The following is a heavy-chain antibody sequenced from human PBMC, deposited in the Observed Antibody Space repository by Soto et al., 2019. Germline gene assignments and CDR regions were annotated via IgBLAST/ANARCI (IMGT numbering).Heavy chain of an antibody. D-gene: IGHD3-9*01. CDR3: ARVRSYSDILAGEYYYYYGMDV. J-gene: IGHJ6*02. CDR1: GFTFSSYS. V-gene: IGHV3-48*01. CDR2: ISSSSSTI. Sequence: EVQLVESGGGLVQPGGSLRLSCAASGFTFSSYSMNWVRQAPGKGLEWVSYISSSSSTIYYADSVKGRFTISRDNAKNSLYLQMNSRRAEDTAVYYCARVRSYSDILAGEYYYYYGMDVWGQGTTVTVSS.